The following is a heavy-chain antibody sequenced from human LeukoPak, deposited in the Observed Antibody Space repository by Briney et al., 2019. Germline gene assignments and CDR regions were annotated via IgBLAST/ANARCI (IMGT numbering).Heavy chain of an antibody. D-gene: IGHD3-10*01. V-gene: IGHV4-34*01. J-gene: IGHJ4*02. CDR3: ARVSSNPSVRAFDY. Sequence: SETLSLTCAVYGGSLSDYYWSWIRQPPGMGLEWIGEINHSGETKYNPSLKSRVTISVDTSKNQFSLKLSSVTAADTAVYYCARVSSNPSVRAFDYWGQGTLVTVSS. CDR1: GGSLSDYY. CDR2: INHSGET.